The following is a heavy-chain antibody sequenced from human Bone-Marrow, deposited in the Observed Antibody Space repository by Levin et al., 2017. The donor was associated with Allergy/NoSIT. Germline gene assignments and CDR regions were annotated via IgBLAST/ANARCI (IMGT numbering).Heavy chain of an antibody. CDR1: GYTFTTYW. D-gene: IGHD3-10*01. Sequence: GASVKVSCKASGYTFTTYWIHWVRQAPGQGLEWVGIIKVNGDGTLYAQKFQGRVTMTRDTSTSTVYMELSSLRSEDTAIYYCARESPATYYFDHWGQGTLVTVSS. V-gene: IGHV1-46*01. CDR3: ARESPATYYFDH. CDR2: IKVNGDGT. J-gene: IGHJ5*02.